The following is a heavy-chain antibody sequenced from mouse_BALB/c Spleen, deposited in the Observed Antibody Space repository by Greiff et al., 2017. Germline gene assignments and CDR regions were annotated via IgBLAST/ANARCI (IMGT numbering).Heavy chain of an antibody. CDR1: GFTFTSYA. CDR3: ARDLFLRSSYAIDY. V-gene: IGHV5-9-4*01. CDR2: ISSGGSYT. Sequence: EVQLLQSGAGLVKPGGSLKLSCAASGFTFTSYAMSWVRQSPGKRLEWVGDISSGGSYTYYQDTVTGRFTITRDNAKNTPYLEMSSLRSEDTAMYYCARDLFLRSSYAIDYWGQGTTVTVSS. D-gene: IGHD1-1*01. J-gene: IGHJ4*01.